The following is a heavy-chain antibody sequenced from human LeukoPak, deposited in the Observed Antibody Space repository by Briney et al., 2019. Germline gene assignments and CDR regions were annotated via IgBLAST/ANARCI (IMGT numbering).Heavy chain of an antibody. CDR3: AREGPPRSRGVVASYPPGWFDP. Sequence: GASVKVSCKASGYTFTGYYMHWVRQAPGQGLEWMGWINPNSGGTNYGQTFQGRVTVPRATSISTAYMELSRLRSDDTAVYCCAREGPPRSRGVVASYPPGWFDPWGQGTLVTVSS. D-gene: IGHD2-15*01. CDR2: INPNSGGT. V-gene: IGHV1-2*02. J-gene: IGHJ5*02. CDR1: GYTFTGYY.